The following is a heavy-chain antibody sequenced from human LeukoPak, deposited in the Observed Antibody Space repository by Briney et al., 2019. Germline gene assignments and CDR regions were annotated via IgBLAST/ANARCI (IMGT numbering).Heavy chain of an antibody. D-gene: IGHD2-15*01. Sequence: PGRSLRLSCAASGFTFSSYGMHWVRQAPGKGLEWVAVIWYDGSNKYYADSVKGRFTISRDNSKNTLYLQMNSLRAEDTAVYYCARGNLYCSGDSCYLTYFQHWGQGTLVTVSS. J-gene: IGHJ1*01. V-gene: IGHV3-33*01. CDR3: ARGNLYCSGDSCYLTYFQH. CDR1: GFTFSSYG. CDR2: IWYDGSNK.